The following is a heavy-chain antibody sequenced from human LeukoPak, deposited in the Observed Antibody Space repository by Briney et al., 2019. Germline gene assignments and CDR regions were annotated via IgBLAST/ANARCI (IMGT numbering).Heavy chain of an antibody. J-gene: IGHJ4*02. V-gene: IGHV3-64*01. CDR1: GFTFSSYA. D-gene: IGHD2-15*01. CDR3: ARDAGFCSGGSCPRYYFDY. Sequence: GSLRLSCAASGFTFSSYAMHWVRQAPGKGLEYVSAISSNGGSTYYANSVKGRFTISRDNSKNTLYLQMGSLRAEDMAVYYCARDAGFCSGGSCPRYYFDYWGQGTLVTVSS. CDR2: ISSNGGST.